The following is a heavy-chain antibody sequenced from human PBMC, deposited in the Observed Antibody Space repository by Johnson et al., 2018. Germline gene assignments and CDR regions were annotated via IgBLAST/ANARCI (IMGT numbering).Heavy chain of an antibody. J-gene: IGHJ3*02. V-gene: IGHV4-59*01. CDR2: MSYSGST. Sequence: QVQLQESGPGLVKPSETLSLTCSVSGYSITNYFWNWIRQPPGKGLEWIGSMSYSGSTNYNSSLKSRVTISIDTSKNQFSLKLGSVTAADTAVYYCASTSGWLAFDIWGQGTMVTISS. D-gene: IGHD5-24*01. CDR3: ASTSGWLAFDI. CDR1: GYSITNYF.